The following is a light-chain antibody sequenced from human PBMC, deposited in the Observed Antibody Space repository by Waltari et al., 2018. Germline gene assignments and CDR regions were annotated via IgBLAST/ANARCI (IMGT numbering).Light chain of an antibody. V-gene: IGKV3-15*01. CDR3: QENNHWSPVWT. Sequence: EIVLTQSPATLSVSPGERVTLSCRASQSVSSNLAWYQQKPGQAPRLIIYAASNRATGIPARFSGSGSGTEFTLTISSLQSEDFAVYYCQENNHWSPVWTFGQGTNVEIK. CDR2: AAS. J-gene: IGKJ1*01. CDR1: QSVSSN.